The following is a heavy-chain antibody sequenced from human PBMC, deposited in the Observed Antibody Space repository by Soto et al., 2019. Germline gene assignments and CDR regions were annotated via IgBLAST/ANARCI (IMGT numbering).Heavy chain of an antibody. CDR1: GGSISSGGYS. D-gene: IGHD2-2*01. V-gene: IGHV4-30-2*01. J-gene: IGHJ5*02. CDR2: IYHSGST. CDR3: ARSKFFVADIVVVPAAIGGWFDP. Sequence: SETLSLTFAVPGGSISSGGYSWSWIRQPPGKGLEWIGYIYHSGSTYYNPSLKSRVTISVDRSKNQFSLKLSSVTAADTAVYYCARSKFFVADIVVVPAAIGGWFDPWGQGTLVTVSS.